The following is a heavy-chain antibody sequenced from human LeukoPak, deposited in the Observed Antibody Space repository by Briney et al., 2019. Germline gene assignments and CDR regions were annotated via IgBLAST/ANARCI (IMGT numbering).Heavy chain of an antibody. J-gene: IGHJ6*03. V-gene: IGHV3-9*03. D-gene: IGHD4/OR15-4a*01. Sequence: SLRLSCAASGFTFDDYAMHWVRQAPGKGLEWVSGISWNSGYIGYANSVKGRFTISRDNAKNSLYLQMNSLRPEDMALYYCAKGLTTHYYYYYMDVWGKGTTVTVSS. CDR1: GFTFDDYA. CDR3: AKGLTTHYYYYYMDV. CDR2: ISWNSGYI.